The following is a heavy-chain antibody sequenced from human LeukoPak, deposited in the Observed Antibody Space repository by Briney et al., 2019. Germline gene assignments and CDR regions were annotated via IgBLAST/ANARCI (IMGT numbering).Heavy chain of an antibody. CDR1: GFTFNSYW. CDR3: ARDLQGTGSPLDY. D-gene: IGHD1-1*01. Sequence: GGSLRLSCTASGFTFNSYWMHWFRQAPGKGLAWVSRISRDGSTTHYADSVKGRFTISRDNAKNSLYLQMNSLRAEDTAVYYCARDLQGTGSPLDYWGQGTLVTVSS. V-gene: IGHV3-74*01. CDR2: ISRDGSTT. J-gene: IGHJ4*02.